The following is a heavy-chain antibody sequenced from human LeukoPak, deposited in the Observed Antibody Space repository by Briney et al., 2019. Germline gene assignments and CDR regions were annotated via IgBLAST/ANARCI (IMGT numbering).Heavy chain of an antibody. CDR2: IYYRGST. Sequence: PSETLSLTCTVSGGSISSTIYYWGWIRQPPGKGLEWIGSIYYRGSTYYNPSLKSRVAISVDTSKNQFSLKLNSVLAPDTAVYYCARSCSSSLYFDYWGQGTLVTVSS. CDR1: GGSISSTIYY. J-gene: IGHJ4*02. V-gene: IGHV4-39*07. CDR3: ARSCSSSLYFDY. D-gene: IGHD6-6*01.